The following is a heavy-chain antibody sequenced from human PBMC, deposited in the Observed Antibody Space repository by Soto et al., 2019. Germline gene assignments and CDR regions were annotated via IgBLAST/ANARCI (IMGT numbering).Heavy chain of an antibody. CDR1: GFSLSTLGVG. CDR2: IYWDDDK. Sequence: QITLKESGPPLVKTSQTLTLTCTFSGFSLSTLGVGVGWIRQPPGKALEWLALIYWDDDKRYSPSLKSRLTISKDPSKNHVVLTMTNMGPVDTATYSRAHRPPRQTSRPTAGAVAAPRASFDYWGQGTLVTVSS. CDR3: AHRPPRQTSRPTAGAVAAPRASFDY. D-gene: IGHD6-19*01. V-gene: IGHV2-5*02. J-gene: IGHJ4*02.